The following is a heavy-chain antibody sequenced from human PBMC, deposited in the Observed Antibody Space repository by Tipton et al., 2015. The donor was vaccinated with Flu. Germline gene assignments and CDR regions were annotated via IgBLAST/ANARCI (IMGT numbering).Heavy chain of an antibody. D-gene: IGHD3-10*01. V-gene: IGHV3-30*19. CDR1: GFTFSNYG. J-gene: IGHJ6*01. Sequence: SLRLSCAASGFTFSNYGMHWVRQAPGKGLEWVAFIRYDGSNSYDGTNKYYADSVKGRCTLSRDNSKNTLYLQMNYLRPEDTAVYYCARDLGMFPGRHGMDVW. CDR2: IRYDGSNSYDGTNK. CDR3: ARDLGMFPGRHGMDV.